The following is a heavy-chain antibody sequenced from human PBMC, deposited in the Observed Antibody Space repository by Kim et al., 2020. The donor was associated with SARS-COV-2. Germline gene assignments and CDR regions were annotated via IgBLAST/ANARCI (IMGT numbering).Heavy chain of an antibody. Sequence: IYYADAVKGTFAISRHNAKNSLSLQMNSLRDDDTAVYYCARDSSTTPGDYWGQGTLVTVSS. V-gene: IGHV3-48*02. CDR2: I. CDR3: ARDSSTTPGDY. J-gene: IGHJ4*02. D-gene: IGHD4-17*01.